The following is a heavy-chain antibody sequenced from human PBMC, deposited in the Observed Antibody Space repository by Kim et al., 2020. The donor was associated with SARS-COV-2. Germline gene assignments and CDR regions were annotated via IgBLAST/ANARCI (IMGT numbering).Heavy chain of an antibody. CDR1: GFTFSGSA. CDR3: TRHQGYCSSTSCSNWFDP. CDR2: IRSKANSYAT. J-gene: IGHJ5*02. V-gene: IGHV3-73*01. Sequence: GGSLRLSCAASGFTFSGSAMHWVRQASGKGLEWVGRIRSKANSYATAYAASVKGRFTISRDDSKNTAYLQMNSLKTEDTAVYYCTRHQGYCSSTSCSNWFDPWGQGTLVTVSS. D-gene: IGHD2-2*01.